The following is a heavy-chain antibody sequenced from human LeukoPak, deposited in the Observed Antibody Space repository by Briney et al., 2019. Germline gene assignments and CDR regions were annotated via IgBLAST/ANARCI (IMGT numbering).Heavy chain of an antibody. J-gene: IGHJ6*03. CDR1: GGSISSNIYY. V-gene: IGHV4-39*07. Sequence: KPSETLSLTCTVSGGSISSNIYYWAWIRQPPGKGLEWIGSIYYSGSTYYNPSLKSRVTISADTSKNQFSLKLSSVTAADTAVYYCARDQRSGYSGYDYYYYYYMDVWGKGTTVTVSS. CDR2: IYYSGST. CDR3: ARDQRSGYSGYDYYYYYYMDV. D-gene: IGHD5-12*01.